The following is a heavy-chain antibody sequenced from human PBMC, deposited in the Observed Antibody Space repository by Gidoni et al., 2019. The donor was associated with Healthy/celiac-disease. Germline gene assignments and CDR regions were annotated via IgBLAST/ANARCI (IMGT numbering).Heavy chain of an antibody. CDR2: IYYRGST. CDR3: ARNSGFGYSYGSLYYGIDV. CDR1: GGSISSSSYY. V-gene: IGHV4-39*01. J-gene: IGHJ6*02. Sequence: QLQLQESGPRLVKPSATLSLTCPVSGGSISSSSYYWGCNRQPPGQGLEWIGRIYYRGSTYYNPSLKSRVTISVDTSKNQFSLKLSSVTAADTAVYDCARNSGFGYSYGSLYYGIDVWGQGTTVTVSS. D-gene: IGHD5-18*01.